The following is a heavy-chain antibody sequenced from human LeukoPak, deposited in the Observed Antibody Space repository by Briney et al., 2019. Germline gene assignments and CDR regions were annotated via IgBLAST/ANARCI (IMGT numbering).Heavy chain of an antibody. V-gene: IGHV1-69*13. CDR3: ARDLAPDYSQPHYYYYYYMDV. J-gene: IGHJ6*03. D-gene: IGHD4-11*01. CDR1: GGTFSSYA. Sequence: ASVKVSCKASGGTFSSYAISWVRQAPGQGLEWMGGIIPIFGTANYAQKFQGRVTITADESTSTAYMELSSLRSEDTAVYYCARDLAPDYSQPHYYYYYYMDVWGKGTTVTVSS. CDR2: IIPIFGTA.